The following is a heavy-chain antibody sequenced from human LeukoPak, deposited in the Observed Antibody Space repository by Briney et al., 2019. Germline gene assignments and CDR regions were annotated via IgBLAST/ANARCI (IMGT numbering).Heavy chain of an antibody. J-gene: IGHJ4*02. CDR1: GFTFSSYS. CDR2: ISSSSSYI. Sequence: GRPTRLSCAASGFTFSSYSMNWVRQAPGKGLEWVSSISSSSSYIYYADSVKGRFTISRDNAKNSLYLQMNSLRAEDTAVYYCARDLAAAHFDYWGQGTLVTVSS. CDR3: ARDLAAAHFDY. V-gene: IGHV3-21*01. D-gene: IGHD6-13*01.